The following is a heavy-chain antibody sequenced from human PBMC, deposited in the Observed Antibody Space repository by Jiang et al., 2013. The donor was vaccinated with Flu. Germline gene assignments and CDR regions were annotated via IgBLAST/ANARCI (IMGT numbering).Heavy chain of an antibody. D-gene: IGHD3-22*01. V-gene: IGHV4-39*07. CDR1: GGSISSSSYY. CDR3: ARAFQFSGYANY. CDR2: IYYSGST. J-gene: IGHJ4*02. Sequence: CTVSGGSISSSSYYWGWIRQPPGKGLEWIGSIYYSGSTYYNPSLKSRVTISVDTSKNQFSLKLSSVTAADTAVYYCARAFQFSGYANYWGQGTLVTVSS.